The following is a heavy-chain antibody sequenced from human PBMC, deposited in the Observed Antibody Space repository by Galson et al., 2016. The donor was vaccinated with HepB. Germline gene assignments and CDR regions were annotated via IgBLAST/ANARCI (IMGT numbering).Heavy chain of an antibody. J-gene: IGHJ6*02. Sequence: SLRLSCAASGFTFRSYTIHWVRQAPGKGLEWVAFISSDGRKKYYADSVKGRFTISRDNSKNTLSLQMNSLRAEDTAVYYCMRVIRASDWRYYYYYGMDVWGQGTTVTVSS. CDR2: ISSDGRKK. CDR1: GFTFRSYT. D-gene: IGHD3-9*01. CDR3: MRVIRASDWRYYYYYGMDV. V-gene: IGHV3-30*04.